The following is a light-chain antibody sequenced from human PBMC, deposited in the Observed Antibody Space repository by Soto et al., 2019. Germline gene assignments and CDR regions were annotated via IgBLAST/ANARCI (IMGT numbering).Light chain of an antibody. Sequence: DIQMTQSPSSLSASVGDRVTITCQASQDISNYLNWYQQKPGKAPKLLIYDAYNLEKGVPSRFSGSGSETDFTFTISSLQPEDSATYYWQQYDNPNLTVTFGGGTKVEIK. CDR3: QQYDNPNLTVT. J-gene: IGKJ4*01. CDR2: DAY. V-gene: IGKV1-33*01. CDR1: QDISNY.